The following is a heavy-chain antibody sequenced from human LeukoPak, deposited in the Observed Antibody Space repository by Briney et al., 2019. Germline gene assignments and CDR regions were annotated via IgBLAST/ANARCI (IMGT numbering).Heavy chain of an antibody. Sequence: ASETLSLTCTVSGGSISSYYWSWIRQPPGKGLEWIGYIYYSGSTIYNPSLKSRVTISVDTSKNQFSLKLSSVTAADTAVYYCARAGVRGVIKYNWFDPWGQGTLVTVSS. V-gene: IGHV4-59*01. J-gene: IGHJ5*02. CDR1: GGSISSYY. CDR3: ARAGVRGVIKYNWFDP. CDR2: IYYSGST. D-gene: IGHD3-10*01.